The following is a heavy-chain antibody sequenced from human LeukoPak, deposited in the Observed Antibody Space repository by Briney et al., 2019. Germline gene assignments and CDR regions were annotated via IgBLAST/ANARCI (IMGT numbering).Heavy chain of an antibody. V-gene: IGHV3-23*01. Sequence: PGGSLRLSCAASGFTFSSYAMSWARQAPGKGLEWVSGISGNGGGTYYADSVKGRFTISRDNSKNTLNLQMSSLRAEDTAVYYCVKGLGFYTYYSMDVWGQGTTVTVSS. CDR3: VKGLGFYTYYSMDV. J-gene: IGHJ6*02. D-gene: IGHD2/OR15-2a*01. CDR1: GFTFSSYA. CDR2: ISGNGGGT.